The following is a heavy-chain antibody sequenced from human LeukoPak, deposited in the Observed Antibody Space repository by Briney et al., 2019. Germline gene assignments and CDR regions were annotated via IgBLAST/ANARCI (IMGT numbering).Heavy chain of an antibody. CDR2: ISSSGSTI. CDR3: ARWYSGYGDAFDI. CDR1: GFTFSSYE. D-gene: IGHD5-12*01. J-gene: IGHJ3*02. Sequence: PGGSLRLSCAASGFTFSSYEMNWVRQAPGKGLEWVSYISSSGSTIYYADSVKGRFTISRDNAKNSLYLQMNSLRAEDTAVYYCARWYSGYGDAFDIWGQGTMVTVSS. V-gene: IGHV3-48*03.